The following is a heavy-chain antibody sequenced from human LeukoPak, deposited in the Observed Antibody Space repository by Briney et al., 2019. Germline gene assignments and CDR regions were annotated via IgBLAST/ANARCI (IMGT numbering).Heavy chain of an antibody. CDR1: GGSISSYY. V-gene: IGHV4-4*07. J-gene: IGHJ4*02. CDR2: IYTSGST. Sequence: SETLSLTCTVSGGSISSYYWSWIRQPAGKGLEWIGRIYTSGSTNYNPSLKSRVTISVDTSKNQFSLKLSSVTAADTAVYYCARGSLDGGHSNLTFDYWGQGTLVTVSS. D-gene: IGHD4-23*01. CDR3: ARGSLDGGHSNLTFDY.